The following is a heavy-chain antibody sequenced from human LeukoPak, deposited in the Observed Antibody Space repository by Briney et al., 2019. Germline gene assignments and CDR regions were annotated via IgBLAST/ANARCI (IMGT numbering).Heavy chain of an antibody. D-gene: IGHD2-2*02. Sequence: GGSLRLSCAASGFTFSSYWMHWVRQAPGKGLVWVSRINSDGSSTSYADSVKGRFTISRDNAKNTLSLQMNSLRDEDTAVYYCASEDIVVVPAAIFDYWGQGTLVTVSS. CDR2: INSDGSST. J-gene: IGHJ4*02. CDR3: ASEDIVVVPAAIFDY. CDR1: GFTFSSYW. V-gene: IGHV3-74*01.